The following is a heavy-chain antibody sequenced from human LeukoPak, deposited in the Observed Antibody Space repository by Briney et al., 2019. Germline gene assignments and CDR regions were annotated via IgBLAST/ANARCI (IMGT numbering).Heavy chain of an antibody. CDR3: ATFAGLSIAAAGTLPLDY. J-gene: IGHJ4*02. CDR1: GYTLTELS. D-gene: IGHD6-13*01. CDR2: FDPEDGET. Sequence: ASVKVSCKVSGYTLTELSMHWVRQAPGKGLEWMGGFDPEDGETIYAQKFQGRVTMTEDTSTDTAYMELSSLRSEDTAVYYCATFAGLSIAAAGTLPLDYWGQGTLVTVSS. V-gene: IGHV1-24*01.